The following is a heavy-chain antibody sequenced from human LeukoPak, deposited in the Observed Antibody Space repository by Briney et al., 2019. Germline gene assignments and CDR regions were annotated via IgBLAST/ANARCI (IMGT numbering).Heavy chain of an antibody. V-gene: IGHV1-69*01. D-gene: IGHD3-16*01. CDR2: IIPILGTR. CDR1: GXFSNXX. CDR3: ARDSVGDIMMHGIDI. J-gene: IGHJ3*02. Sequence: GXFSNXXXXWVRXXPXQXXXXXXGIIPILGTRNYAQKFQDRVTITADESTAYMELSSLRSEDTAVYYCARDSVGDIMMHGIDIWGQGTMVTVSS.